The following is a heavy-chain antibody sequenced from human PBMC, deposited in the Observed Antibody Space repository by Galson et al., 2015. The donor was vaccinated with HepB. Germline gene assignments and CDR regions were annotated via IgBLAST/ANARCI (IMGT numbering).Heavy chain of an antibody. CDR2: IIPIFGTA. Sequence: SVKVSCKASGGTFSSYAISWVRQAPGQGLEWMGGIIPIFGTANYAQRLQGRVTITADESTSSAYMELSSLRSEDTAVYYCARGQLAATYFDYWGQGTLVTVSS. CDR3: ARGQLAATYFDY. J-gene: IGHJ4*02. V-gene: IGHV1-69*13. CDR1: GGTFSSYA. D-gene: IGHD6-13*01.